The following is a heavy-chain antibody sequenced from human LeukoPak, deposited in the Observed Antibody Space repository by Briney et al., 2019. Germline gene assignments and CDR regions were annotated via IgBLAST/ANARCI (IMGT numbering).Heavy chain of an antibody. CDR1: GFTFSSYW. J-gene: IGHJ4*02. V-gene: IGHV3-7*01. CDR3: AKDRIAAAGRLYSSGCLDY. D-gene: IGHD6-13*01. Sequence: PGGSLRLSCAASGFTFSSYWMSWVRQAPGKGLEWVANIKQDGSEKYYVDSVKGRFTISRDNAKNSLYLQMNSLRAEDTAVYYCAKDRIAAAGRLYSSGCLDYWGQGTLVTVSS. CDR2: IKQDGSEK.